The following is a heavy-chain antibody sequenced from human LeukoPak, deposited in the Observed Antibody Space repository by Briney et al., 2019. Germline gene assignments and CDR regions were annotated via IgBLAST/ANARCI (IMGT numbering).Heavy chain of an antibody. CDR1: GFTFSSCG. D-gene: IGHD6-13*01. CDR2: IWYDGSNK. J-gene: IGHJ3*02. V-gene: IGHV3-33*06. Sequence: GRSLRLSCAASGFTFSSCGMHWVRQAPGKGLAWVAVIWYDGSNKYYADSVKGRFTISRDNSKNTLYLQMNSLRAEDTAVYYCAKEKPNPYSSSWYVIDAFDIWGQGTMVTVSS. CDR3: AKEKPNPYSSSWYVIDAFDI.